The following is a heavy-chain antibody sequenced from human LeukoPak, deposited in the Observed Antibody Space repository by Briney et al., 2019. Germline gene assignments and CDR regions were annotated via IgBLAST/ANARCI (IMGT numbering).Heavy chain of an antibody. CDR1: GNYW. CDR2: INSDGSWT. CDR3: ARDMGGSEDY. Sequence: SGGSLRLSCAASGNYWMHWVRQVPGKGLVWVSHINSDGSWTSYADSVKGRFTISKDNAKNTVYLQMNSLRAEDTAVYYCARDMGGSEDYWGQGTLVTVSS. V-gene: IGHV3-74*01. J-gene: IGHJ4*02. D-gene: IGHD3-10*01.